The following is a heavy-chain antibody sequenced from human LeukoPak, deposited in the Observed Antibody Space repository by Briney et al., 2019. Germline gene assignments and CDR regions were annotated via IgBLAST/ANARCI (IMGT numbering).Heavy chain of an antibody. CDR1: GFTFSSYS. J-gene: IGHJ4*02. CDR2: ISSSSSTI. CDR3: ARELERYDILTGVFDY. Sequence: GGSLRLSCAASGFTFSSYSMNWVRQAPGKGLEWVSYISSSSSTIYYADSVKGRFTISRDNAKNSLYLQMNSLRAEDTAVYYCARELERYDILTGVFDYWGQGTLVTVSS. D-gene: IGHD3-9*01. V-gene: IGHV3-48*04.